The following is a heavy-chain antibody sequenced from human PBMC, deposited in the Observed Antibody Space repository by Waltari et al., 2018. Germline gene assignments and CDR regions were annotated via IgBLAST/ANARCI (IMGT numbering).Heavy chain of an antibody. CDR1: GYSISSGYY. CDR2: IYHSGST. V-gene: IGHV4-38-2*01. Sequence: QVQLQESGPGLVKPSETLSLTCAVPGYSISSGYYWRWIRQPPGKGLEWIGSIYHSGSTYYNTSLKSRVTISVDTSKNQFSLKMGSVTAADTAVYYCAGQNSREEIYYFDYWGQGTLVTVSS. D-gene: IGHD6-13*01. CDR3: AGQNSREEIYYFDY. J-gene: IGHJ4*02.